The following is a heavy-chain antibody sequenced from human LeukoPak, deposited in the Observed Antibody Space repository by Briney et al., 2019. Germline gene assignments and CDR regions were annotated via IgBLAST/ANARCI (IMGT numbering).Heavy chain of an antibody. D-gene: IGHD3-10*01. V-gene: IGHV4-31*02. J-gene: IGHJ4*02. CDR2: IYDSGST. CDR1: AASIGSGGYY. CDR3: ASWMRFRAFDY. Sequence: SESLSPAWTVSAASIGSGGYYWGWIREHPGKGLEWIVYIYDSGSTYYNSSRESRITISVDTTKNQFSLKLSSVTAADTAVYYCASWMRFRAFDYWGQGTLVTVSS.